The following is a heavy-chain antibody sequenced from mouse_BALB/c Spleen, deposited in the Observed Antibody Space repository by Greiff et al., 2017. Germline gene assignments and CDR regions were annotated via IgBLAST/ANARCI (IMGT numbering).Heavy chain of an antibody. CDR2: IWAGGST. V-gene: IGHV2-9*02. Sequence: VKLMESGPGLVAPSQSLSITCTVSGFSLTSYGVHWVRQPPGKGLEWLGVIWAGGSTNYNSALMSRLSISKDNSKSQVFLKMNSLQTDDTAMYYCAREAGDGYQFAYWGQGTLVTVSA. CDR3: AREAGDGYQFAY. D-gene: IGHD2-3*01. J-gene: IGHJ3*01. CDR1: GFSLTSYG.